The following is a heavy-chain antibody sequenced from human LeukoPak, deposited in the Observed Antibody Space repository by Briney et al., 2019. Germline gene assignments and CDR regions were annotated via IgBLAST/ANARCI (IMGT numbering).Heavy chain of an antibody. Sequence: GGSLRLSCAASGVTLGTYAMSWARQAPGKGLEWVSGISSSGSGGNTYYADSVKGRFTISRDNSKNTLYLQMNSLRAEDTAVYSCTRTRGCSSTSCYADYWGQGTLVTVSS. CDR3: TRTRGCSSTSCYADY. J-gene: IGHJ4*02. V-gene: IGHV3-23*01. CDR1: GVTLGTYA. CDR2: ISSSGSGGNT. D-gene: IGHD2-2*01.